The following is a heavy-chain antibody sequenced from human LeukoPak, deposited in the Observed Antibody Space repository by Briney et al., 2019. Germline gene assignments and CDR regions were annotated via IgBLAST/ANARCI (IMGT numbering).Heavy chain of an antibody. CDR1: GFTFSSYW. D-gene: IGHD3-22*01. CDR3: AREGTEDSSGYYYLDY. V-gene: IGHV3-74*01. J-gene: IGHJ4*02. CDR2: INSDGSST. Sequence: GGSLRLSCAASGFTFSSYWMHWVRQAPGKGLAWVSRINSDGSSTSYADSVKGRFTISRDNAKNTLYLQMNSLRAEDTAVYYCAREGTEDSSGYYYLDYWGQGTLVTVSS.